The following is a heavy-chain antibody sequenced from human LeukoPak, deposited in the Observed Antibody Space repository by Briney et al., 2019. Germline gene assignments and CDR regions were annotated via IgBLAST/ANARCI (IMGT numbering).Heavy chain of an antibody. Sequence: SETLSLTCTVSGGSISNYFWGWIRQPPGKGLEWIGYIYYTGSTNYNPSLKSRVTISVGTSKNQFSLKLSSVTAADTAVYYCARPSRSISTAGAFDIWGQGTMVTVSS. V-gene: IGHV4-59*01. J-gene: IGHJ3*02. CDR2: IYYTGST. D-gene: IGHD3-10*01. CDR3: ARPSRSISTAGAFDI. CDR1: GGSISNYF.